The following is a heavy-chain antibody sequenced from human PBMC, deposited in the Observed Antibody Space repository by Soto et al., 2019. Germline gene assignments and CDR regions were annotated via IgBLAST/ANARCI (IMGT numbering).Heavy chain of an antibody. CDR2: ISGRGDNT. CDR3: ARVSRGLGLVPATLN. D-gene: IGHD2-2*01. CDR1: GHSRINYA. V-gene: IGHV3-23*01. Sequence: VGSHRLSCIASGHSRINYAMNWVRQAPGKGLEWVSYISGRGDNTYYADSVRGRFTISRDDSRDTVYLHMNNLRVEDTATYYCARVSRGLGLVPATLNWDQGTAVTVSS. J-gene: IGHJ4*02.